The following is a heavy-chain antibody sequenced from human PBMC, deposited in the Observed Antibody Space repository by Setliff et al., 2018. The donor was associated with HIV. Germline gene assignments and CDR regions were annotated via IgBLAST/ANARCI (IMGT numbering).Heavy chain of an antibody. CDR1: GYTFSTYG. CDR3: ARDQGVYCISSGCYSPVDAFDI. Sequence: ASVKVSCKASGYTFSTYGISRVRQAPGQGLEWMGWISAYNGNTNYAQKLQGRVTVTTDTSTSTAYMELRSLRSDDTAVYYCARDQGVYCISSGCYSPVDAFDIWGQGTMVTVSS. D-gene: IGHD2-2*01. CDR2: ISAYNGNT. J-gene: IGHJ3*02. V-gene: IGHV1-18*01.